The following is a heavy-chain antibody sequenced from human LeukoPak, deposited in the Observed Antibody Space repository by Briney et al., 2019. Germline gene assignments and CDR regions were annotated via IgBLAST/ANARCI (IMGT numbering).Heavy chain of an antibody. Sequence: PGGSLRLSCAASGFTFSRYAMHWVRQAPGKGLEWVAVISFDETSKYYSDSVKGRFTISRDNSKNTLYLQMNSLRAEDTAVYYCAKETLYCSSTSCYSYFDYWGQGTLVTVSS. J-gene: IGHJ4*02. V-gene: IGHV3-30*04. CDR2: ISFDETSK. CDR3: AKETLYCSSTSCYSYFDY. CDR1: GFTFSRYA. D-gene: IGHD2-2*01.